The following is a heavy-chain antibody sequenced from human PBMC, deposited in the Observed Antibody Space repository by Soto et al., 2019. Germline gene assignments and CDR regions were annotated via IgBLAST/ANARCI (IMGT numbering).Heavy chain of an antibody. J-gene: IGHJ6*02. Sequence: LRLSCAASGFRFWNYGMHWVRQAPGKGLEWVAVISFDESNKYYADSVKGRFTISRDNSKNTLYLEVNSLRPEDTGVYYCAKSSSSVYYYYYGFDVWGQGTTVTVSS. CDR2: ISFDESNK. D-gene: IGHD6-6*01. CDR1: GFRFWNYG. CDR3: AKSSSSVYYYYYGFDV. V-gene: IGHV3-30*18.